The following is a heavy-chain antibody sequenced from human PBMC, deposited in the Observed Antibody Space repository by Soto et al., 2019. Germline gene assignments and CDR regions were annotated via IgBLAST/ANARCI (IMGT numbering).Heavy chain of an antibody. V-gene: IGHV4-31*03. J-gene: IGHJ5*02. CDR1: GVYIRSGGYY. Sequence: QVQLQESGPRLVKPSQTLSLTCNVSGVYIRSGGYYWSWIRQRPGKDLEWIGYIYYTGSTYYNRSHRSGLSTSVDTSNTQFSLKRTFVTAAETANYYGTREKRAAANTRWSIDPWGQGTMVTVSA. CDR2: IYYTGST. D-gene: IGHD1-26*01. CDR3: TREKRAAANTRWSIDP.